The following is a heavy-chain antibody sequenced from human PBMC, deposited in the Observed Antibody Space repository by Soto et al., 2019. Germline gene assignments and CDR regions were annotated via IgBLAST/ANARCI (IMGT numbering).Heavy chain of an antibody. CDR2: IDYSGST. D-gene: IGHD6-13*01. Sequence: QLQLQESGPGLVKPSETLSLTCTVSGGSISSSSYYWGWIRQPPGKGLEWIGSIDYSGSTYYNPSLKSRVTTSVDTSKNQFSLKLCSVTAADTAVYYCACPGIAAAGGYYGMDVWGQGTTVTVSS. CDR3: ACPGIAAAGGYYGMDV. CDR1: GGSISSSSYY. V-gene: IGHV4-39*01. J-gene: IGHJ6*02.